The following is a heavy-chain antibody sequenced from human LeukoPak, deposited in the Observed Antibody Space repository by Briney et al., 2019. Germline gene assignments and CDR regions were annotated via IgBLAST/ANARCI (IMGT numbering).Heavy chain of an antibody. CDR1: GYTFTGYY. V-gene: IGHV1-2*02. CDR2: VNPTSGGT. Sequence: GASVKVSCKASGYTFTGYYMHWVRQAPGQGLEWMGWVNPTSGGTNYAQKFQGRVTMTRDTSISTAYMELSRLRSDDTAVYYCARYSGYDWGNDYWGQGTLVTVSS. D-gene: IGHD5-12*01. J-gene: IGHJ4*02. CDR3: ARYSGYDWGNDY.